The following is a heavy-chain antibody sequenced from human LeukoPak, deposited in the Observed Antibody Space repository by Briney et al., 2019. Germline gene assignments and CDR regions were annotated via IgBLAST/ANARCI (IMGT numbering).Heavy chain of an antibody. CDR3: ARLGMATNPEPSDY. CDR2: IYHSGST. CDR1: GYSISSGYY. J-gene: IGHJ4*02. D-gene: IGHD5-24*01. V-gene: IGHV4-38-2*02. Sequence: SETLSLTCTVSGYSISSGYYWGWIRQPPGKGLEWIGSIYHSGSTYYNPSLKSRVTISVDTSKNQFSLKLSSVTAADTAVYYCARLGMATNPEPSDYWGQGTLVTVSS.